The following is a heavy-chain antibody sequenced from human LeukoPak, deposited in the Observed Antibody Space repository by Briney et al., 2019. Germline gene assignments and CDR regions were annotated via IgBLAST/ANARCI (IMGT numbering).Heavy chain of an antibody. Sequence: SETLSLTCTVSGGSISSGSYYWSWIRQPAGKGLEWIGRIYTSGSTNYNPSLKSRVTISVDTSKNQFSLKLSSVTAADTAVYYCASTPMVRGVITDDYWGQGTLVTVSS. CDR2: IYTSGST. CDR3: ASTPMVRGVITDDY. D-gene: IGHD3-10*01. V-gene: IGHV4-61*02. CDR1: GGSISSGSYY. J-gene: IGHJ4*02.